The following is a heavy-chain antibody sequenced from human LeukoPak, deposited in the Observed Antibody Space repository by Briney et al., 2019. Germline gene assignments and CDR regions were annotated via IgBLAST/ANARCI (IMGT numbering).Heavy chain of an antibody. Sequence: GGSLRLSCAASGFTFSSYVMHWVRQAPGKGLEWVAGISYDGNNKYYADSVKGRFTISRDNSKNTLYLQMNSLRDGDTAVYYCARGAETATLPDYWGQGALVTVS. CDR2: ISYDGNNK. V-gene: IGHV3-30*03. D-gene: IGHD5-24*01. CDR1: GFTFSSYV. CDR3: ARGAETATLPDY. J-gene: IGHJ4*02.